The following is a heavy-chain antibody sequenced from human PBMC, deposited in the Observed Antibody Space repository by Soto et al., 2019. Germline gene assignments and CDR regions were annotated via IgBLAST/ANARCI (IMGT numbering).Heavy chain of an antibody. CDR1: GGTFSSYV. D-gene: IGHD2-2*02. V-gene: IGHV1-69*01. CDR2: IIPLFGTA. Sequence: QVQLVQSGAEVKKPGSSVKLSCKASGGTFSSYVISWVRQAPGQGLEWMGGIIPLFGTANYEQKLQGRVTITADESTTTVYMELRGLSSDDTAVYYCARGYCSSPTCYTTYRDFAIYFDYWGQGTLVTVSA. CDR3: ARGYCSSPTCYTTYRDFAIYFDY. J-gene: IGHJ4*02.